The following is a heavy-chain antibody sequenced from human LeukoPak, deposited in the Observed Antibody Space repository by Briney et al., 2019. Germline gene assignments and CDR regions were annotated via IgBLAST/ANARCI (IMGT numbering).Heavy chain of an antibody. Sequence: ASVKVSCKASGYTFTGYYMHWGRQAPGQGFEWMGWINPNSGGTNYAQKFQGRVTMTRDTSISTAYMELSRLRSDDTAVYYCARSRSRDCSSTSCYSYGLDYWGQGTLVTVSS. D-gene: IGHD2-2*01. CDR3: ARSRSRDCSSTSCYSYGLDY. CDR2: INPNSGGT. CDR1: GYTFTGYY. V-gene: IGHV1-2*02. J-gene: IGHJ4*02.